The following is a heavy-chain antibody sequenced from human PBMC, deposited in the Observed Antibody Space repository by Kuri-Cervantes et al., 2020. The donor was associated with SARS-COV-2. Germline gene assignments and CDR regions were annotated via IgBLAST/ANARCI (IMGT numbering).Heavy chain of an antibody. CDR3: ARQGIAVGRPMVFDI. J-gene: IGHJ3*02. V-gene: IGHV4-39*01. Sequence: SETLSLTCTVSGGSISSSSYYWGWIRQPPGKGLEWIGSIYYSGSTYYNPSLKSRVTISVDTSKNQFSLKLSSVTAADTAVYYCARQGIAVGRPMVFDIWGQGTMVTVSS. CDR2: IYYSGST. CDR1: GGSISSSSYY. D-gene: IGHD6-19*01.